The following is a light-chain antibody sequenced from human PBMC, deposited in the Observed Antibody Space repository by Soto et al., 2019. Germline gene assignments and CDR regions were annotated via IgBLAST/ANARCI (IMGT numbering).Light chain of an antibody. V-gene: IGLV7-46*01. Sequence: QAVVTQEPSLTVSPGGTVTLTCGSSTGAVTSNHHPYWFQQKAGQAPRTPIYDTSNKHSWTPARFSGSLLGDKAALTLSGAQPEDEAQYYCLLSYNAARVFGGGTKLTVL. CDR1: TGAVTSNHH. CDR2: DTS. CDR3: LLSYNAARV. J-gene: IGLJ2*01.